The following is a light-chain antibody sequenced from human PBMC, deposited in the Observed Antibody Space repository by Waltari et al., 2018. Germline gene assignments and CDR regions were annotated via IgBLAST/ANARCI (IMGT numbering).Light chain of an antibody. J-gene: IGKJ5*01. V-gene: IGKV3-11*01. CDR3: QQRSIWPPIT. Sequence: EIVLTQSPATLSVSPGERATVSCRASQNVSIFLAWYQHTPGQAPRLIIYDVDNRATGIPPRFSGRGSGTDFTLTISRFESEASAVYSCQQRSIWPPITFGQGTRLEIK. CDR1: QNVSIF. CDR2: DVD.